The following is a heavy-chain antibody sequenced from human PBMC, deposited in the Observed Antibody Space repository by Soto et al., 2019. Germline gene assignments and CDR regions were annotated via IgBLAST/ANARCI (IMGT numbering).Heavy chain of an antibody. CDR3: AKLGEMDSWYFDY. J-gene: IGHJ4*02. D-gene: IGHD3-16*01. CDR2: ISGSGGST. Sequence: GGSLRLSCAASGFTFSSYAMSWVRQAPGKGLEWVSAISGSGGSTYYADSVKGRFTISRDNSKNTLYLQMNSLRAEDTAVYYWAKLGEMDSWYFDYWGQGTLVTVSS. V-gene: IGHV3-23*01. CDR1: GFTFSSYA.